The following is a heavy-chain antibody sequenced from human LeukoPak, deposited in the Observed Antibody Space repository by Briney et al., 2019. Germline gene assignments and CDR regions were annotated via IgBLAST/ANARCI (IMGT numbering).Heavy chain of an antibody. V-gene: IGHV3-7*01. D-gene: IGHD5-12*01. Sequence: PGGSLRLSCAASGFTFSSYWMSWVRQAPGKGLEWVANIKQDGSEKYYVDSVKGRFTISRDNAKNSLYLQMNSLRAEDTAVYYCARVWDLVAGPGDAFDIWGQGTMVTVSS. CDR3: ARVWDLVAGPGDAFDI. CDR1: GFTFSSYW. CDR2: IKQDGSEK. J-gene: IGHJ3*02.